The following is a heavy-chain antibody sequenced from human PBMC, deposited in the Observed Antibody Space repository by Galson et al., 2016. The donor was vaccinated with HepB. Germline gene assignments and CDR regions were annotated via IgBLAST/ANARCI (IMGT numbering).Heavy chain of an antibody. CDR2: ISAYNGNT. Sequence: SVKVSCKASGYTFTNYGIIWVRHAPGQGFEWMGWISAYNGNTNYAQKFQGRVTMTTDTSTSTAYLDLRSLGSDDTAVYYCARDIEWRNYDVWSRIQVGYVDYWGQGTLVTVSS. V-gene: IGHV1-18*01. J-gene: IGHJ4*02. D-gene: IGHD3-3*01. CDR3: ARDIEWRNYDVWSRIQVGYVDY. CDR1: GYTFTNYG.